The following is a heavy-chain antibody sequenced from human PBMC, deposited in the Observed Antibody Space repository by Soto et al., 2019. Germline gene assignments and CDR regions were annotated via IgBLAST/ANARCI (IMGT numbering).Heavy chain of an antibody. D-gene: IGHD4-4*01. Sequence: QLQLQESGSGLVKPSQTLSLTCAVSGGSISSGGYSWSWIRQPPGKGLEWIGYIYHSGSTYYNPSLKSRVTISVDRSKNQFSLKLSSVTAADTAVYYCASGRADYSNPHFDYWGQGTLVTVSS. CDR3: ASGRADYSNPHFDY. CDR1: GGSISSGGYS. CDR2: IYHSGST. J-gene: IGHJ4*02. V-gene: IGHV4-30-2*01.